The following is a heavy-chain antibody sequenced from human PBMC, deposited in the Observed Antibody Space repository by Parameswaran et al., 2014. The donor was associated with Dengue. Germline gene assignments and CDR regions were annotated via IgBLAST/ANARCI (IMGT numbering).Heavy chain of an antibody. Sequence: RWIRQPPGKGLEWIGEINDDGSTDYNPSLKSRVTISVDTSKNLFSLRLTSVTAADTAVYYFAGGLGYCSGGSCYSGSKGGFDSWGQGTLVTVSS. D-gene: IGHD2-15*01. J-gene: IGHJ4*02. CDR3: AGGLGYCSGGSCYSGSKGGFDS. CDR2: INDDGST. V-gene: IGHV4-34*01.